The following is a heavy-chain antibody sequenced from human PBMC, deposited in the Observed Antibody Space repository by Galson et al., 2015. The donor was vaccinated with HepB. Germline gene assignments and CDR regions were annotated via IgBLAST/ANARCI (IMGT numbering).Heavy chain of an antibody. CDR2: ISYDGDNN. Sequence: SLRLSCAEAGFIFGSYAMHGVRQAPGTGREWVATISYDGDNNYYADSVRGRFTISRDNSKNTLYLQMNSLRVEDTAVYYCAKKLLSGDYFDYWGQGTLVTVSS. J-gene: IGHJ4*02. V-gene: IGHV3-30-3*02. CDR1: GFIFGSYA. CDR3: AKKLLSGDYFDY. D-gene: IGHD2-2*01.